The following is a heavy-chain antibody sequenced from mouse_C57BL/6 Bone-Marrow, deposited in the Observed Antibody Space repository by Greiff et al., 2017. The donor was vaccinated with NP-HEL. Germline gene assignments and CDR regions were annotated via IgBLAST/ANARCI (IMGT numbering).Heavy chain of an antibody. CDR2: IYPRSGNT. D-gene: IGHD2-3*01. V-gene: IGHV1-81*01. J-gene: IGHJ4*01. CDR3: ARSDCYYDAMDY. CDR1: GYTFTSYG. Sequence: VQLQQSGAELARPGASVKLSCKASGYTFTSYGISWVKQRTGQGLEWIGEIYPRSGNTYYNEKFKGKATLTADKSSSTAYMELRSLTSEDSAVYFCARSDCYYDAMDYWGQGTSVTVSS.